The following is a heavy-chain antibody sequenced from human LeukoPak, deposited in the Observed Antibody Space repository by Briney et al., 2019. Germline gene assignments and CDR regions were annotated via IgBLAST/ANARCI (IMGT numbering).Heavy chain of an antibody. D-gene: IGHD1-1*01. Sequence: GESLKISCKGSGYSFTSYWIGWVRQRPGKGLDWMGISYPGYSDTRYSPSFQGQVTISADQSISTAYLQWSRLKASETAMYYCARWTRPQLNWYIDLWGGGTLVTVSS. CDR2: SYPGYSDT. J-gene: IGHJ2*01. CDR1: GYSFTSYW. V-gene: IGHV5-51*01. CDR3: ARWTRPQLNWYIDL.